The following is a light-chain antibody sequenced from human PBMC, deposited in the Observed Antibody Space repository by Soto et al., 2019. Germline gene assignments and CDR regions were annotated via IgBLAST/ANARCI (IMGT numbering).Light chain of an antibody. CDR3: QQYYTFPWT. Sequence: VIWMTQSPSLLSASTGDRVTISCQMSQGISSYLAWYQQKPGKAPELLIYGAPTLESGVPSRFSGSGSGTDFTLTISSLQTEDFATYYCQQYYTFPWTFGQGTKVEIK. J-gene: IGKJ1*01. CDR1: QGISSY. V-gene: IGKV1D-8*01. CDR2: GAP.